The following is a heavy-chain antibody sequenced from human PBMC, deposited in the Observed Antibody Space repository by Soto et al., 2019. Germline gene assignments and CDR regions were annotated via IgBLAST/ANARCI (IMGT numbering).Heavy chain of an antibody. CDR3: ARDLRKFYYFDS. D-gene: IGHD4-17*01. V-gene: IGHV3-30-3*01. J-gene: IGHJ4*02. CDR2: ISYDGSNK. CDR1: GFTFSSYA. Sequence: GGSLRLSCAASGFTFSSYAMHWVRQAPGKGLEWVAVISYDGSNKYYADSVKGRFTISRDNSKNTLYLQMNSLRAEDTAVYYCARDLRKFYYFDSWGQGTLVTVSS.